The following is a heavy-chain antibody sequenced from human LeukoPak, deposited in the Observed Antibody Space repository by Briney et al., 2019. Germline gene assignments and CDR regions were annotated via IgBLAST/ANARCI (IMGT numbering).Heavy chain of an antibody. J-gene: IGHJ6*03. V-gene: IGHV3-21*01. Sequence: GGCLRLSCAASGLTFCSYSMNWVREAPGKGVEWVLSISSSSSYIYHADPVKAQFTISRDNAKNSLYLQMNSLRAKDTAVYYCASDQITSGYYYYYYYMDVWGKGTTVIVSS. CDR1: GLTFCSYS. CDR3: ASDQITSGYYYYYYYMDV. CDR2: ISSSSSYI. D-gene: IGHD3-10*01.